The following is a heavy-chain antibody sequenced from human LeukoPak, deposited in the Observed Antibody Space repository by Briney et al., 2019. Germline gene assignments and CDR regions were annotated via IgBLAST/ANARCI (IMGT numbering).Heavy chain of an antibody. CDR1: GGSFSGYY. Sequence: SETLSLTCAVYGGSFSGYYWSWIRQPPGKGLEWIGEINHSGSTNYNPSLKSRVTISVDTSKNQFSLKLSSVTAADTAVYYCASGQRGSSSWYRLDYWGQGTLVTVSS. D-gene: IGHD6-13*01. V-gene: IGHV4-34*01. CDR2: INHSGST. J-gene: IGHJ4*02. CDR3: ASGQRGSSSWYRLDY.